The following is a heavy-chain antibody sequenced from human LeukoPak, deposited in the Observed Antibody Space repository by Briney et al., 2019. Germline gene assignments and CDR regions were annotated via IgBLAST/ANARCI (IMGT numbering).Heavy chain of an antibody. CDR3: ARDYGGNSGSDY. V-gene: IGHV1-18*01. D-gene: IGHD4-23*01. J-gene: IGHJ4*02. CDR2: ISTYTGNT. Sequence: ALVKVSCKASGYTFTTYGISWVRQAPGQGLEWMGWISTYTGNTNYAQKLQGRVTMTTDTSTSTAYMELRSLRSDDTAVYYCARDYGGNSGSDYWGQGTLVTVSS. CDR1: GYTFTTYG.